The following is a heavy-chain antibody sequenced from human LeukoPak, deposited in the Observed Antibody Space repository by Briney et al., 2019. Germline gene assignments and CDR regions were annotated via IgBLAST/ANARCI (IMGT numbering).Heavy chain of an antibody. CDR1: GFTFSSYG. CDR3: ARDRVPWFGEAVDY. J-gene: IGHJ4*02. CDR2: IRYDGSNK. Sequence: GGSLRLSCAASGFTFSSYGIHWVRQAPGKGLEWVAFIRYDGSNKYYTDSVKGRFTISRDNSKNTLYLQMNSLRAEDTAVYYCARDRVPWFGEAVDYWGQGTLVTVSS. V-gene: IGHV3-30*02. D-gene: IGHD3-10*01.